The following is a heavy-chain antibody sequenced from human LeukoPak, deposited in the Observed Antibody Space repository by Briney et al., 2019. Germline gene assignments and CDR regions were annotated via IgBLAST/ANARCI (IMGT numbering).Heavy chain of an antibody. CDR2: ISAYNGKT. CDR3: ARATGYSSSWSPEYFQH. CDR1: GYTFANFG. D-gene: IGHD6-13*01. J-gene: IGHJ1*01. Sequence: GASVKVACKASGYTFANFGIIWVRQAPGQGLEWMGWISAYNGKTKYEQKFLGRVTMTTDISTRTAYMELRSLRSDDTALYYCARATGYSSSWSPEYFQHWGQGTLVTVSS. V-gene: IGHV1-18*01.